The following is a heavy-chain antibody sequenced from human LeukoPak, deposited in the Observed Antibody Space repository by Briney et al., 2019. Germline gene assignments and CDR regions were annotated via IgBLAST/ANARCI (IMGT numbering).Heavy chain of an antibody. Sequence: SETLSLTCTVSGGSISSGSYYWGWIRQPPGKGLEWIGTNHYSGSTYYNPSLQSRVSMSVDTSKNQFPLKLSSVTAADTAVYYCARHYGGSSGISFYYYYYMDVWGKGTTVTVSS. J-gene: IGHJ6*03. CDR1: GGSISSGSYY. CDR2: NHYSGST. V-gene: IGHV4-39*06. D-gene: IGHD4-23*01. CDR3: ARHYGGSSGISFYYYYYMDV.